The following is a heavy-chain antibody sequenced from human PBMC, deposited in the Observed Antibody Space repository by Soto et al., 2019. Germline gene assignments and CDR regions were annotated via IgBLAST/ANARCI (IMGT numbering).Heavy chain of an antibody. CDR1: GGSISTMDW. J-gene: IGHJ4*02. Sequence: PSETVSLTCAVSGGSISTMDWWTWVRQPPGKGLQWIGEIYHTGSTNYNPSLQSRVTISIDESRTSFSLNLDSVTAADTAVYYCAARRDGGPVWGQGTLVTVSS. D-gene: IGHD4-17*01. CDR2: IYHTGST. V-gene: IGHV4-4*02. CDR3: AARRDGGPV.